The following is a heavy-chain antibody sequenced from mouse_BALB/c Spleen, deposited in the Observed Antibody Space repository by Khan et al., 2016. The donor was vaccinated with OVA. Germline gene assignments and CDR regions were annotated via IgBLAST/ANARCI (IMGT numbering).Heavy chain of an antibody. V-gene: IGHV1S136*01. Sequence: VRLQQSGPELVEPGASVKMSCKAPGYTFTNYVMHWVKQKPGQGLEWIGYINPYNAGTRYNEKFKGKATLTSDISSTTAYMELSSLTSEDSAVYYSAREESSWDFSFPYWGQGTLVTVSA. CDR3: AREESSWDFSFPY. J-gene: IGHJ3*01. CDR1: GYTFTNYV. D-gene: IGHD4-1*01. CDR2: INPYNAGT.